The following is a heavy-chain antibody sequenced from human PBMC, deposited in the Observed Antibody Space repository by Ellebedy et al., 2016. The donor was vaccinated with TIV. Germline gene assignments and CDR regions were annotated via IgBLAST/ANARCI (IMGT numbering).Heavy chain of an antibody. Sequence: GESLKISCAASGFTFNSYTMNWVRQAPGKGLEWVSSISSSGSYIYYADSVRGRFTISRDNAKNSLYLQMNILRAEDTAVYYCARDRVHYAHFDYWGQGTLVTVSS. D-gene: IGHD4-17*01. J-gene: IGHJ4*02. CDR3: ARDRVHYAHFDY. CDR2: ISSSGSYI. CDR1: GFTFNSYT. V-gene: IGHV3-21*01.